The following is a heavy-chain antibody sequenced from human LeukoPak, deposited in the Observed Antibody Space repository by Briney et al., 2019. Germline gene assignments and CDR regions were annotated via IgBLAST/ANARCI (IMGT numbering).Heavy chain of an antibody. Sequence: GGSLRLSCAASGFTFSNAWMSWVRQAPGKGLEWVGRIKSKTDGGTTDYAAPVKGRFTISRDDSKNTLYLQMNSLRAEDTAVYYCARDFNPSCGDNCYLDAFDIWGQGTMVTVSS. CDR1: GFTFSNAW. D-gene: IGHD2-21*01. J-gene: IGHJ3*02. V-gene: IGHV3-15*01. CDR3: ARDFNPSCGDNCYLDAFDI. CDR2: IKSKTDGGTT.